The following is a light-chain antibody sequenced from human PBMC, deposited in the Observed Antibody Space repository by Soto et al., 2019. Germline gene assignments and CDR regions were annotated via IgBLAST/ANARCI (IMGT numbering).Light chain of an antibody. CDR2: AAS. CDR3: QQSYSTPRT. J-gene: IGKJ1*01. CDR1: QTSSTY. Sequence: DIQMTQSPSSLSASVGDRVTITCRASQTSSTYVNWYQQKPGKAPKLLIYAASSLQSGVPSTFSGSGSGTDFTLTISSLQTEDFATYYCQQSYSTPRTFGQGTKVEIK. V-gene: IGKV1-39*01.